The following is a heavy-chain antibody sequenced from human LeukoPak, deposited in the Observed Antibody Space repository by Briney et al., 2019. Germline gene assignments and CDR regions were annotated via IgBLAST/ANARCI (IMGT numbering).Heavy chain of an antibody. Sequence: SETLSLTCSVSGGSISSYYWSWIRQPPGKGLEWIGYIYNSGSTNYNPSLKSRVTISVDTSKNQFSLKLSSVTAADTAVHYCARGSKELWFDYWGQGTLVTVSS. CDR1: GGSISSYY. CDR2: IYNSGST. D-gene: IGHD2-21*01. J-gene: IGHJ4*02. V-gene: IGHV4-59*01. CDR3: ARGSKELWFDY.